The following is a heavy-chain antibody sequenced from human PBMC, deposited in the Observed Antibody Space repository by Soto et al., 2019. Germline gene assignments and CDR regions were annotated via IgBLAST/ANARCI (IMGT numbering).Heavy chain of an antibody. J-gene: IGHJ5*02. Sequence: SQTLSLTCAISGDSVSSNSAAWNWIRQSPSRGLEWLGRTYYRSKWYNDYAVSVKSRITINPDTSKNQFSLQLNSVTPEDTAVYYCARGNLAAAAFTVGWFDPWGQGTLVPSPQ. CDR1: GDSVSSNSAA. CDR2: TYYRSKWYN. D-gene: IGHD6-13*01. CDR3: ARGNLAAAAFTVGWFDP. V-gene: IGHV6-1*01.